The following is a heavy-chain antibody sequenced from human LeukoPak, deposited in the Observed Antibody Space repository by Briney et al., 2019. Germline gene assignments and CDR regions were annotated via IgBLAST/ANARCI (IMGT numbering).Heavy chain of an antibody. J-gene: IGHJ6*03. CDR1: GGSISNYY. V-gene: IGHV4-59*01. CDR3: AGSYHYYMDV. CDR2: ISYIGST. Sequence: SETLSLTCTVSGGSISNYYWSWIRQPPGKGLEWIGHISYIGSTKYNPSLKSRVTISEDTSKKQFSLKLSSVTAADTAVYYCAGSYHYYMDVWGKETTVTVS.